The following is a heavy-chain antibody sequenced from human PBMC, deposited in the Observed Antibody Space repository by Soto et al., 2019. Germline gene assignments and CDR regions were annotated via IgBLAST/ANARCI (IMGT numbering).Heavy chain of an antibody. J-gene: IGHJ6*03. CDR1: GFTFSSYD. D-gene: IGHD3-10*01. CDR2: IGTAGDT. V-gene: IGHV3-13*01. CDR3: ARALSGSDYPLDYYYYMDV. Sequence: GGSLRLSCAASGFTFSSYDMHWVRQATGKGLEWVSAIGTAGDTYYPGSVKGRFTISRENAKNSLYLQMNSLRAGDTAVYYCARALSGSDYPLDYYYYMDVWGKGTTVTVSS.